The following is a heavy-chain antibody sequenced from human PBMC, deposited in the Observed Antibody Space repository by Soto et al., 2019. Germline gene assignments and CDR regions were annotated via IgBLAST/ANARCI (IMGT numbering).Heavy chain of an antibody. Sequence: GGSLRLSCAASGFPFGAYGIHWVRQAPGKGLEWVAVISYDGSSKYYADFVKGRFTISRDNSKNTLYLEMNSLRVEDTAVYYCTKAQGYWSGWYKLPLVAFDIWGQGTMVTVSS. CDR2: ISYDGSSK. V-gene: IGHV3-30*18. D-gene: IGHD6-19*01. CDR3: TKAQGYWSGWYKLPLVAFDI. CDR1: GFPFGAYG. J-gene: IGHJ3*02.